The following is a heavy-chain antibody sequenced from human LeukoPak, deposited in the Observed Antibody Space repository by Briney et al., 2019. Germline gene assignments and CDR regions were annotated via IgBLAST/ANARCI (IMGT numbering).Heavy chain of an antibody. J-gene: IGHJ4*02. CDR2: INPNSGGT. V-gene: IGHV1-2*02. Sequence: ASVKVSCKASGYTFTSYYMHWVRQAPGQGLEWMGWINPNSGGTNYAQKFQGRVTMTRDTSISTAYMELSRLRSDDTAVYYCARTYYYGSGSYYIVGTLAVDYWGQGTLVTVSS. D-gene: IGHD3-10*01. CDR3: ARTYYYGSGSYYIVGTLAVDY. CDR1: GYTFTSYY.